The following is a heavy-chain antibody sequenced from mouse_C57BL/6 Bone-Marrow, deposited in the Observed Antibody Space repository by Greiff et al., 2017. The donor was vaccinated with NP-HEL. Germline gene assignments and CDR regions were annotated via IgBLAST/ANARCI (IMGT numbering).Heavy chain of an antibody. CDR1: GYTFTDYY. CDR2: INPNNGGT. V-gene: IGHV1-26*01. CDR3: ARMAFTTVVATNFDY. J-gene: IGHJ2*01. D-gene: IGHD1-1*01. Sequence: EVQLQQSGPELVKPGASVKISCKASGYTFTDYYMNWVKQSHGKSLEWIGDINPNNGGTSYNQKFKGKATLTVDKSSSTAYMELRSLTSEDSAVYYCARMAFTTVVATNFDYWGQGTTLTVSS.